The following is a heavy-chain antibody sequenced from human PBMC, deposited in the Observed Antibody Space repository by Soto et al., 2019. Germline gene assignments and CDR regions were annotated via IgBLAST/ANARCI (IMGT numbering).Heavy chain of an antibody. CDR1: GFTFSSYA. V-gene: IGHV3-23*01. CDR3: RVEFGVVIIRGDYFDY. Sequence: GGSLRLSCAASGFTFSSYAMSWVRQAPGKGLEWVSAISGSGGSTYYADSVKGRFTISRDNSKNTLYLQMNSLRAEDTDVYYCRVEFGVVIIRGDYFDYWGQGTLVTVSS. J-gene: IGHJ4*02. CDR2: ISGSGGST. D-gene: IGHD3-3*01.